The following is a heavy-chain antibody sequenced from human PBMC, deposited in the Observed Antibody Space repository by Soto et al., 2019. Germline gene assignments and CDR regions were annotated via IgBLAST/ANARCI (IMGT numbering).Heavy chain of an antibody. CDR1: GYTFTSYG. J-gene: IGHJ4*02. D-gene: IGHD2-15*01. V-gene: IGHV1-18*04. CDR3: ARSGDIVVVVAAGDD. CDR2: ISAYNGNT. Sequence: QVQLVQSVAEVKKPGASVKVSCKASGYTFTSYGISWVRQAPGQGREWMGWISAYNGNTNYAQKLQGRVTMTTDTATSTGYLVLRSLRSEATAVYYCARSGDIVVVVAAGDDWGQGTLVTVSS.